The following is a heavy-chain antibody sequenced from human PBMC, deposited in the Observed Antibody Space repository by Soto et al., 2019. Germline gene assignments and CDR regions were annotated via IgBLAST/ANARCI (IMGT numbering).Heavy chain of an antibody. J-gene: IGHJ4*02. CDR3: ASDYGDRTLDY. V-gene: IGHV1-69*02. D-gene: IGHD4-17*01. Sequence: QVQLVQSGAEVKKPGSSVKVSCKASGGTFSSYTISWVRQAPVQGLEWMGRIIPILGIANYAQKFQGRVTITADKSTSTAYMELSSLRSEDTDVYYCASDYGDRTLDYWGQGTLVTVSS. CDR2: IIPILGIA. CDR1: GGTFSSYT.